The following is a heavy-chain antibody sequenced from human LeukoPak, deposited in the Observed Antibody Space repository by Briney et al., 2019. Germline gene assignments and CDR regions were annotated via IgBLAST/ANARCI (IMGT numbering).Heavy chain of an antibody. V-gene: IGHV1-46*01. Sequence: ASVNVSFKAPGYTFTIYYMHWVRQAPGQGLEWMGIINPSGGSTSYAQKFQGRVTMTRDTSTSTVYMELSSLRSEDTAVYYCARVYGDAFGYWGQGTLVTVSS. CDR3: ARVYGDAFGY. J-gene: IGHJ4*02. CDR2: INPSGGST. D-gene: IGHD4-17*01. CDR1: GYTFTIYY.